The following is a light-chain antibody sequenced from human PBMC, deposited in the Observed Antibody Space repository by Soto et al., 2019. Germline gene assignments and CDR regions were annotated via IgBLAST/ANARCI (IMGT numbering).Light chain of an antibody. CDR1: QSVGSTY. Sequence: EIGLTQSPGTLSLSPGERATLSCRASQSVGSTYLAWYQQKPGQAPKLLIYGVSSRATGIPDRFSVSGSGTDFTFTITGLEPEDCAVYYCQQYANSPLTSGTGTKVDI. CDR3: QQYANSPLT. CDR2: GVS. J-gene: IGKJ3*01. V-gene: IGKV3-20*01.